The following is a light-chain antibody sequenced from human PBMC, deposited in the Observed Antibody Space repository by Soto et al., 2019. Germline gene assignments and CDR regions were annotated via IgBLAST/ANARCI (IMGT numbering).Light chain of an antibody. CDR3: QQYHNWPIT. Sequence: EIILTQSAVTVSLSPGERSTPSCRASQSVSSSYLDWYQQKPGQAPRILMYDASTRATGISARFSGSGSGTEFTLTISSLQSEDFAVYCCQQYHNWPITFGQGRRLEI. J-gene: IGKJ5*01. CDR2: DAS. V-gene: IGKV3-15*01. CDR1: QSVSSSY.